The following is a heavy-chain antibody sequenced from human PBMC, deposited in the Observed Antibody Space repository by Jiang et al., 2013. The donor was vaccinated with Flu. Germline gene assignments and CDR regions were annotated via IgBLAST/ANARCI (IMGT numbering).Heavy chain of an antibody. V-gene: IGHV4-61*01. J-gene: IGHJ6*02. CDR3: ARAGVGDCSSTSCYPDYYYGMDV. CDR1: GGSVSSGSYY. CDR2: IYYSGST. D-gene: IGHD2-2*03. Sequence: PGLVKPSETLSLTCTVSGGSVSSGSYYWSWIRQPPGKGLEWIGYIYYSGSTNYNPSLKSRVTISVDTSKNQFSLKLSSVTAADTAVYYCARAGVGDCSSTSCYPDYYYGMDVWGQGTTVTVSS.